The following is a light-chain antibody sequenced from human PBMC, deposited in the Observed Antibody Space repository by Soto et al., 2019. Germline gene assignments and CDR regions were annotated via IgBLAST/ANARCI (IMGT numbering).Light chain of an antibody. CDR2: AAS. CDR3: QQSYINTAWT. V-gene: IGKV1-39*01. J-gene: IGKJ1*01. Sequence: IQMTQSPSSLSASVGDRVTITCRASQSISNILNWYQQKPGKAPKLLIYAASTLQIGVPSRFSGSGSGTDFTLTITNLQPEDFATYYCQQSYINTAWTFGQGTNVDI. CDR1: QSISNI.